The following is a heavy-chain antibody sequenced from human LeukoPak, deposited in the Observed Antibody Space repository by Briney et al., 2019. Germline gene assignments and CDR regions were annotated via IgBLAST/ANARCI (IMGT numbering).Heavy chain of an antibody. J-gene: IGHJ4*02. CDR2: IYPADSDT. D-gene: IGHD4-11*01. V-gene: IGHV5-51*01. CDR3: ARLMTTVTTGGDY. CDR1: GYSFTTYW. Sequence: GESLKISCKGSGYSFTTYWIGWVRQMPGKSLEWMGIIYPADSDTRYSPSFQGHVTISADKSISTAYLQWSSLEASDTAMYYCARLMTTVTTGGDYWGQGTLVTVSS.